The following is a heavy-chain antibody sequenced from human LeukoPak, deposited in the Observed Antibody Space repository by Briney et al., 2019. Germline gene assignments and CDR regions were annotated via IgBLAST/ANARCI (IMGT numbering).Heavy chain of an antibody. CDR3: AREYYDSSGYFDY. Sequence: GGSLRLSCAASGFTVSSNYMSWVRQAPGKGLEWVSVIYSGGSTYYADSVKARFTISRDNSKNTVYLQMNSLRAEDTAVYYCAREYYDSSGYFDYWGQGTLVTVSS. D-gene: IGHD3-22*01. CDR1: GFTVSSNY. V-gene: IGHV3-53*01. J-gene: IGHJ4*02. CDR2: IYSGGST.